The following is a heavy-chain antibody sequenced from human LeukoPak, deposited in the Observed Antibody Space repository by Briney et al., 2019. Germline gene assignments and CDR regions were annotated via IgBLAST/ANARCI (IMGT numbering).Heavy chain of an antibody. CDR2: ISAYNGNT. D-gene: IGHD1-26*01. CDR3: ARDSSGSYFRFLNWFDP. CDR1: GYTFSSFG. J-gene: IGHJ5*02. V-gene: IGHV1-18*01. Sequence: ASVKVSCKASGYTFSSFGVTWVRRAPGQGLEWMGWISAYNGNTNYAQKLQGRVTMTTDTSTSTAYMELRSLRSDDTAVYYCARDSSGSYFRFLNWFDPWGQGTLVTVSS.